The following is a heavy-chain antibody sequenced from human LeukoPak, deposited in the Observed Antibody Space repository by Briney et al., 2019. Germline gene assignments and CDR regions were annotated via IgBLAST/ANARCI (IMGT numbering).Heavy chain of an antibody. Sequence: GGSLRLSCAASGXSFRNYDMHWVRQGPGKGLECVAVISYDGSNEYYADSVKGRFTISRDNSKNTLYLQMNGLRVEDTAIYYCASPSRFGSGTYPPDYWGQGTLVTVSS. CDR1: GXSFRNYD. D-gene: IGHD3-10*01. J-gene: IGHJ4*02. CDR2: ISYDGSNE. V-gene: IGHV3-30-3*01. CDR3: ASPSRFGSGTYPPDY.